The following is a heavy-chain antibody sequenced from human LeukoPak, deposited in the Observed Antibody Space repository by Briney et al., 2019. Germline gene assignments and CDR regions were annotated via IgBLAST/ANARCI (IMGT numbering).Heavy chain of an antibody. Sequence: ASVKVSCKASGYTFTGHYMHWVRQAPGQGLEWMGWINPNSGGTNYAQKFQGRVTMTRDTPISTAYMELSRLRSDDTAVYYCARDGTYYYGSGREDYYYGMDVWGQGTTVTVSS. J-gene: IGHJ6*02. D-gene: IGHD3-10*01. CDR3: ARDGTYYYGSGREDYYYGMDV. V-gene: IGHV1-2*02. CDR2: INPNSGGT. CDR1: GYTFTGHY.